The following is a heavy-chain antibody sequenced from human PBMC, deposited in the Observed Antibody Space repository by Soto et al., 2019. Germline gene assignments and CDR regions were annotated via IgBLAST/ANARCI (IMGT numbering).Heavy chain of an antibody. D-gene: IGHD4-17*01. CDR3: ASSYGFYYFDY. J-gene: IGHJ4*02. CDR2: IYYSXSP. CDR1: GGSICSSSYY. Sequence: SXTPSLTCTVSGGSICSSSYYWGWIRQPPGKGLEWIGXIYYSXSPYYNQSLKXXVTISVDXXTNQFSLKMSSVTAADTAVYYCASSYGFYYFDYWGQGTLVTVSS. V-gene: IGHV4-39*01.